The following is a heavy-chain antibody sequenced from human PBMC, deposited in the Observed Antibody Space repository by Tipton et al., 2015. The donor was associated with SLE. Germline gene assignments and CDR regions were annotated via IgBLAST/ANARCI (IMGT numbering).Heavy chain of an antibody. J-gene: IGHJ6*02. Sequence: TLSLTCAVSGASITSSDWWSWFRQPPGKGLEYIGEIHHRGSTNYKSSLRGRVTISVDKSKNQFSLKLTSVTAADTAVYYCARWIPLTGINVWGQGATVTVSS. V-gene: IGHV4-4*02. CDR2: IHHRGST. CDR1: GASITSSDW. CDR3: ARWIPLTGINV. D-gene: IGHD5-18*01.